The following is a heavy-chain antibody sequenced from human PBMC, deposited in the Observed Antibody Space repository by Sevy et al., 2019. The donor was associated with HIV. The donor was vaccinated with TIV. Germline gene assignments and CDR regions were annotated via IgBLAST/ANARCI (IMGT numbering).Heavy chain of an antibody. J-gene: IGHJ4*02. D-gene: IGHD3-22*01. CDR1: GHTLSEFA. Sequence: ASVKVSCKVSGHTLSEFAMHWVRLAPGKGLEWMGTFDPEDGKTLHAQKFQGRVTMTEDTSTDTAYMEVNNLRSEDTAVSYCATTKDYYDSSGYPFDYWGQGTLVTVSS. V-gene: IGHV1-24*01. CDR3: ATTKDYYDSSGYPFDY. CDR2: FDPEDGKT.